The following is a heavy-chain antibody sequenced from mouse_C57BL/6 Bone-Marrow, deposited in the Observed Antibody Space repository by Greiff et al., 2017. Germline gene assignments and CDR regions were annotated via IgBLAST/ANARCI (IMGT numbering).Heavy chain of an antibody. CDR1: GYTFTDYN. Sequence: VKIPCKASGYTFTDYNMDWVKRSHGKSLEWIGDINPNNGGTIYNQKFKGKATLTVDKSSSTAYMELRSLTSEETAVYYCARDDYDGWAMDYWGQGTSVTVSS. D-gene: IGHD1-2*01. J-gene: IGHJ4*01. CDR3: ARDDYDGWAMDY. V-gene: IGHV1-18*01. CDR2: INPNNGGT.